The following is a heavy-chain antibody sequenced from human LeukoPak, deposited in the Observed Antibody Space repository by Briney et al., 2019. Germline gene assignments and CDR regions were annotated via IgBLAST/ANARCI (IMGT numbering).Heavy chain of an antibody. CDR3: ARRAGAYSHPYDY. CDR1: GFTVSSNS. Sequence: GGSLRLSCTVSGFTVSSNSMSWVRQAPGKGLEWVSFIYSDNTHYSDSVKGRFTIFRDNSKNTLYLQMNSLRAEDTAVYYCARRAGAYSHPYDYWGQGTLVTVSS. V-gene: IGHV3-53*01. CDR2: IYSDNT. J-gene: IGHJ4*02. D-gene: IGHD4/OR15-4a*01.